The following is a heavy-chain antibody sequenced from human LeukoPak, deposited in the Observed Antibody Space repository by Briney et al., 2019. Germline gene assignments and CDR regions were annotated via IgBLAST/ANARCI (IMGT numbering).Heavy chain of an antibody. CDR2: FDPEDGET. Sequence: ASVKVSCKVSGYTLTELSMHWVRQAPGKGLEWMGGFDPEDGETIYAQKFQGRVTMTEDTSTSTAHMELRSLRSDDTAVYYCARGDYYGSGSYLDYWGQGTLVTVSS. CDR1: GYTLTELS. D-gene: IGHD3-10*01. CDR3: ARGDYYGSGSYLDY. J-gene: IGHJ4*02. V-gene: IGHV1-24*01.